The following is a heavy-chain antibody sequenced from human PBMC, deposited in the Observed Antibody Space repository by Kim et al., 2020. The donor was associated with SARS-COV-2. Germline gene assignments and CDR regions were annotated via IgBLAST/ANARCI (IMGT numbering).Heavy chain of an antibody. J-gene: IGHJ6*02. CDR3: ATDRPAPPVRGVLPTHYYYYGMDV. CDR2: FDPEDGET. V-gene: IGHV1-24*01. D-gene: IGHD3-10*02. CDR1: GYTLTELS. Sequence: ASVKVSCKVSGYTLTELSMHWVRQAPGKGLEWMGGFDPEDGETIYAQKFQGRVTMTEDTSTDTAYMELSSLRSEDTAVYYCATDRPAPPVRGVLPTHYYYYGMDVWGQGTTVTVSS.